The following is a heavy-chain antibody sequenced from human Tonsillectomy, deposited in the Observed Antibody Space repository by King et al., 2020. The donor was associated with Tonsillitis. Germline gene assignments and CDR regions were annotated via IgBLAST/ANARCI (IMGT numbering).Heavy chain of an antibody. Sequence: QVQLVESGGGVVQPGRSLRLSCAASGFTFSNYGMHWVRQAPGKGLEWVAVISYDGSYKYFLDSVKGRFTISRDNSKNTLYLQMNSLRSEDTAVYYCAKTPPQGGAFDHWGQGTLVTVSS. CDR3: AKTPPQGGAFDH. D-gene: IGHD3-16*01. CDR2: ISYDGSYK. J-gene: IGHJ4*02. V-gene: IGHV3-30*18. CDR1: GFTFSNYG.